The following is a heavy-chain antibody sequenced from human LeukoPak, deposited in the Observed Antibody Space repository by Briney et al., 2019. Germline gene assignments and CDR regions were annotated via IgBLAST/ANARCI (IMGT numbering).Heavy chain of an antibody. D-gene: IGHD4-11*01. Sequence: PGGSLRLSCAASGFTFSSYAMSGVRQAPGKGLEGFSAISGSSGSTYYADSVKGRFTISRDNSKNTLYLQMNSLRAEDTAVYYCAKGSNLFDYWGQGTLVTVSS. CDR2: ISGSSGST. V-gene: IGHV3-23*01. CDR3: AKGSNLFDY. CDR1: GFTFSSYA. J-gene: IGHJ4*02.